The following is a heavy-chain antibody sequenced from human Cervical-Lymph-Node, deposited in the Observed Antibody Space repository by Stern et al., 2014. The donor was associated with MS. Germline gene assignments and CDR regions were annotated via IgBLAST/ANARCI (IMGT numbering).Heavy chain of an antibody. CDR2: ISPDGGTK. CDR3: ARKRPYYYYGMDV. CDR1: GFTFRNYA. J-gene: IGHJ6*02. Sequence: VQLVQSGGGAVQPGRSLRLPCGASGFTFRNYAMHWVRQAPGKGLEWVAAISPDGGTKEYVDSVKGRFTVSRDNSQNTLYLQMNSLRAEDTAVYYCARKRPYYYYGMDVWGQGTTVIVSS. V-gene: IGHV3-30*04.